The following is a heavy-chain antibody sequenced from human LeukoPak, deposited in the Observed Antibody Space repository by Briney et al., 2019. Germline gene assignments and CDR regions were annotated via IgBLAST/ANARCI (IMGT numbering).Heavy chain of an antibody. J-gene: IGHJ4*02. V-gene: IGHV4-38-2*02. CDR2: IYHSGST. CDR1: GYSISSGYY. D-gene: IGHD3-10*01. Sequence: PSETLSLTCTVSGYSISSGYYWGWIRPPPGKGLEWIGSIYHSGSTYYNPSLKSRVTISVDTSKNQFSLKLSSVTAADTAVYYCARGHRNLAGWKWAPMVRGVISGYYFDYWGQGTLVTVSS. CDR3: ARGHRNLAGWKWAPMVRGVISGYYFDY.